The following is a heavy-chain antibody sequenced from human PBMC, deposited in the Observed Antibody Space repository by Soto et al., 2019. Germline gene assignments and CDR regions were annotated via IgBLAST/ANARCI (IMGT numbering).Heavy chain of an antibody. CDR2: IYSGGST. CDR1: GFTVSSNY. J-gene: IGHJ6*02. D-gene: IGHD1-26*01. V-gene: IGHV3-66*01. CDR3: ARDSGSNYYYYYGMDV. Sequence: PGGSLRLSCAASGFTVSSNYMSWVRQAPGKGLEWVSVIYSGGSTYYADSVKGRFTISRDNSKNTLYLQMNSLRAEDTAVYYCARDSGSNYYYYYGMDVWGQGTTVTVSS.